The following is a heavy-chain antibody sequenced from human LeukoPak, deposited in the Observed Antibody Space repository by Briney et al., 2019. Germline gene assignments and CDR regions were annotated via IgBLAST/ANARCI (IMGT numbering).Heavy chain of an antibody. J-gene: IGHJ4*02. CDR3: AKEVIVGVSFDS. V-gene: IGHV3-23*01. CDR2: ISGSGGST. D-gene: IGHD1-26*01. Sequence: PGGSLRLSCAASGFTFSSYAMSWVRRAPGKGLEWVAAISGSGGSTYYADSVKGRFTISRDNSKNTLYPQMNSLRAEDTAVYYCAKEVIVGVSFDSWGQGTLVTVSS. CDR1: GFTFSSYA.